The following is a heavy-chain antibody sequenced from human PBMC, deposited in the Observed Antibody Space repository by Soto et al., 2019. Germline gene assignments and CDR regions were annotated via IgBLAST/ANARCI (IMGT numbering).Heavy chain of an antibody. CDR1: GGSISSGGYS. Sequence: PWETLSLTCAVSGGSISSGGYSWSWIRQPPGKGLEWIGYIYHSGSTYYNPSLKSRVTISVDRSKNQFSLKLSSVTAADTAVYYCARSVVVVAATRAVRYFDYWGQGTLVTVSS. CDR3: ARSVVVVAATRAVRYFDY. CDR2: IYHSGST. D-gene: IGHD2-15*01. J-gene: IGHJ4*02. V-gene: IGHV4-30-2*01.